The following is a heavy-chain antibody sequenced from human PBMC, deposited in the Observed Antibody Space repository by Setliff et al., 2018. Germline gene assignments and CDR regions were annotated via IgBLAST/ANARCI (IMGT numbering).Heavy chain of an antibody. V-gene: IGHV4-39*07. CDR3: ARLPNYVWGSPVDY. CDR2: IYYSGSTS. D-gene: IGHD3-16*01. CDR1: GGSMITNDYF. Sequence: SETLSLTCTVSGGSMITNDYFWGWIRQPPGTGLEWIGYIYYSGSTSYYNPSLKSRVTISVDTSKNQFSLKLNSVTAADTAVYYCARLPNYVWGSPVDYWGQGTLVTVSS. J-gene: IGHJ4*02.